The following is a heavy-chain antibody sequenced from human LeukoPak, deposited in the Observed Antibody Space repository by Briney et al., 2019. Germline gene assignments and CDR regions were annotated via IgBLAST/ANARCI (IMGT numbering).Heavy chain of an antibody. CDR3: ARGSGILTGYYTADAFDI. D-gene: IGHD3-9*01. CDR2: IYHSGST. Sequence: SETLSLTCAVSGGSISSSNWWSWVRQPPGEGLEWIGEIYHSGSTNYNPSLKSRVTISVDKSKNQFSLKLSSVTAADTAVYYCARGSGILTGYYTADAFDIWGQGTMVTVSS. V-gene: IGHV4-4*02. CDR1: GGSISSSNW. J-gene: IGHJ3*02.